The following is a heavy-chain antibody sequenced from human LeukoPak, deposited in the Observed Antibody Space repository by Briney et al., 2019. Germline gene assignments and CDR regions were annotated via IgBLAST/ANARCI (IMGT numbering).Heavy chain of an antibody. CDR1: GGSINY. D-gene: IGHD1-26*01. CDR2: LYYSGTT. J-gene: IGHJ2*01. Sequence: PSETLSLTCTVSGGSINYGGWIRQPPGKGLEWIGSLYYSGTTHYNPSLKSRVTISVDTSKNQFSLKLSSVTAADTAVYYCARVEGMGDYRYWYFEVWGRGTLATVSS. CDR3: ARVEGMGDYRYWYFEV. V-gene: IGHV4-39*01.